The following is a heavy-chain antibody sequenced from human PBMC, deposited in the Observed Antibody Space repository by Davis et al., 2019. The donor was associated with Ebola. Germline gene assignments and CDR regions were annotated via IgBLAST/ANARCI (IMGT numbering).Heavy chain of an antibody. CDR3: ARGLYGMDV. Sequence: GESLKISCEASGFSVSDNYMNWVRQAPGKGLDWVSYISDSGLTIYYSDSVKGRFTISRDNAKKSLYLEMNSLRAEDTAVYYCARGLYGMDVWGQGTTVTVPS. V-gene: IGHV3-11*04. J-gene: IGHJ6*02. CDR1: GFSVSDNY. D-gene: IGHD3-16*01. CDR2: ISDSGLTI.